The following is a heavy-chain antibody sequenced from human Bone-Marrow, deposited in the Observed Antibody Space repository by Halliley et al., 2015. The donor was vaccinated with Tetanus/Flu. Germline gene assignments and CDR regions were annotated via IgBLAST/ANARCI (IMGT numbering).Heavy chain of an antibody. CDR3: ASSSSGSYDY. D-gene: IGHD1-26*01. V-gene: IGHV3-53*01. J-gene: IGHJ4*02. CDR2: IYSGGNT. CDR1: EFTVSSNY. Sequence: MQLVQSGGGLIQSGGSLRLSCAASEFTVSSNYMSWVRQAPGRGLEWVSLIYSGGNTYYADSVKGRFTISRDNSKNTVYLQMNSLRTEDTAVYYCASSSSGSYDYWGQGTLVTVSS.